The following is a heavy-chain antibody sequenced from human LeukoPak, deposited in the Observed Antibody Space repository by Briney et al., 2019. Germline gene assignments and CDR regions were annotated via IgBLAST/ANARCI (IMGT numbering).Heavy chain of an antibody. J-gene: IGHJ6*03. CDR3: ARADSGYDYPYYYYYMDV. CDR2: INPSGGST. Sequence: ASVKVSCKASGYTFTSYYMHWVRQAPGQGLEWMGIINPSGGSTSYAQKFQGRVTMTRDMSTSTVYMELSSLRSEDTAVYYCARADSGYDYPYYYYYMDVWGKGTTVTVSS. CDR1: GYTFTSYY. D-gene: IGHD5-12*01. V-gene: IGHV1-46*01.